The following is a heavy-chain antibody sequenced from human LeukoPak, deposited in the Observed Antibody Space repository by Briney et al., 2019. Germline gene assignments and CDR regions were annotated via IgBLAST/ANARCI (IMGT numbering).Heavy chain of an antibody. D-gene: IGHD3-22*01. CDR3: ARDTGYSDSSGYYGTNFDS. CDR2: ISSSSYI. V-gene: IGHV3-21*01. CDR1: GFTFSSYS. Sequence: PGGSLRLSCAASGFTFSSYSMNWVRQAPGKGLEWVSSISSSSYIYYADSVKGRFTISRDNPKNSLYLQMKSLRAEDTAVYYCARDTGYSDSSGYYGTNFDSWGQGTLVTVSS. J-gene: IGHJ4*02.